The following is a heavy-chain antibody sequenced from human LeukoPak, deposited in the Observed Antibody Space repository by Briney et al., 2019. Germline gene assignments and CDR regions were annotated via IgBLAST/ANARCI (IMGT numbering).Heavy chain of an antibody. Sequence: GGSLRLSCAASGFTFSSYSMTWVRQAPGKGLEWVSSISSSSSYIYYADSVKGRFTISRDNAKNSLYPQMNSLRAEDTAVYYCARGGDYGDFDYWGQGTLVTVSS. J-gene: IGHJ4*02. CDR3: ARGGDYGDFDY. V-gene: IGHV3-21*01. CDR1: GFTFSSYS. D-gene: IGHD4-17*01. CDR2: ISSSSSYI.